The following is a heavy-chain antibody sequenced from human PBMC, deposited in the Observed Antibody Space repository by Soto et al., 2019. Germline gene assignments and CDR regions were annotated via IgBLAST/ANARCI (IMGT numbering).Heavy chain of an antibody. D-gene: IGHD3-22*01. CDR2: IHYSGVT. CDR3: VRVGSHCATMICPRAWFDP. J-gene: IGHJ5*02. Sequence: SETLSLTCTVSGGPMTNYYWSWIRQPPGKGLEWIGNIHYSGVTKYNPSLKSRVSTSVDTSTNQFSLKLTSVTAADTAVYYCVRVGSHCATMICPRAWFDPWGQGTLVTVSS. CDR1: GGPMTNYY. V-gene: IGHV4-59*12.